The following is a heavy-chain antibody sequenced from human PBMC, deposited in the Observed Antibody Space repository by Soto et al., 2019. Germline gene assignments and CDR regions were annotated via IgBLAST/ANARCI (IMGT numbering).Heavy chain of an antibody. Sequence: QVQLVQSGAEVKKPGSSVKVSCKASGGTFSSYAISWVRQAPGQGLEWMGGIIPIFGTANYAQKFQGRVTITADESTSTAYMERSSLRSEDTAVYYCASGYCSSTSCAFDYWGQGTLVTVSS. CDR3: ASGYCSSTSCAFDY. CDR1: GGTFSSYA. J-gene: IGHJ4*02. D-gene: IGHD2-2*01. CDR2: IIPIFGTA. V-gene: IGHV1-69*01.